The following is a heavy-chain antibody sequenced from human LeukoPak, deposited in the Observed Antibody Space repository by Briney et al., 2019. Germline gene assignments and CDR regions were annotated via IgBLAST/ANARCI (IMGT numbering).Heavy chain of an antibody. J-gene: IGHJ6*02. Sequence: PGGSLRLSRAASGFTFSSYAMSWVCQAPGKGLEWVSAISGSGGSTYYADSVKGRFTISRDNSKNTLYLQMNSLRAEDTAVYYCAKDTPNPYGMDVWGQGTTVTVSS. CDR3: AKDTPNPYGMDV. CDR2: ISGSGGST. V-gene: IGHV3-23*01. CDR1: GFTFSSYA.